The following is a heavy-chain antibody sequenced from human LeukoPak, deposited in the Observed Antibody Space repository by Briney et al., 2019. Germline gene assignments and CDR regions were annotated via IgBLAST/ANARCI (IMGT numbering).Heavy chain of an antibody. V-gene: IGHV4-59*01. CDR2: IYYSGST. J-gene: IGHJ4*02. CDR3: ARAPYYGSYPDY. Sequence: ASETLSLTCTVSGGSISSYYWSWIRQPPGKGLEWIGYIYYSGSTNYNPSLKSRVTISVDTSKNQFSLKLSSVTAADTAVYYCARAPYYGSYPDYWGQGTLVTVS. CDR1: GGSISSYY. D-gene: IGHD1-26*01.